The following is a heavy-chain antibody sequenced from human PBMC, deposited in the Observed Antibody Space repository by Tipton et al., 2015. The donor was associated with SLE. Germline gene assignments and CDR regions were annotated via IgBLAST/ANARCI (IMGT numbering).Heavy chain of an antibody. J-gene: IGHJ4*02. CDR1: GGSISSSNW. Sequence: TLSLTCAVSGGSISSSNWWTWVRQPPGKGLEWIGEIYHSGSTNYNPSLKSRVTISVDKSKNQFSLKLSSVTAADTAVYYCARATYSSNWIDYWGQGTLVTVSS. CDR3: ARATYSSNWIDY. D-gene: IGHD6-13*01. CDR2: IYHSGST. V-gene: IGHV4-4*02.